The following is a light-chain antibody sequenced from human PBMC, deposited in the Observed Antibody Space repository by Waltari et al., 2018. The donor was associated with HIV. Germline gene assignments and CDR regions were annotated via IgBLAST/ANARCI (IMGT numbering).Light chain of an antibody. CDR1: SSDVDGYKY. CDR2: EVS. J-gene: IGLJ3*02. V-gene: IGLV2-14*01. Sequence: QSALTQPASVSGSPGQSITISCTGTSSDVDGYKYVTWYQQHPGKAPKRMIYEVSNRPSGVSHRFSVSKSGNTASLTISGLQAEDDADYYCSSYTSSSILVFGGGTKLTVL. CDR3: SSYTSSSILV.